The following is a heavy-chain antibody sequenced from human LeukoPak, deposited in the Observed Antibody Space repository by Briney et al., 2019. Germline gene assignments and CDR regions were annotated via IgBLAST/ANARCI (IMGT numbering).Heavy chain of an antibody. D-gene: IGHD4-17*01. CDR1: GGSISSYY. V-gene: IGHV4-59*01. CDR3: ARGHDYGDLYYYCMDV. J-gene: IGHJ6*03. Sequence: SETLSLTCTVSGGSISSYYWSWIRQPPGKGLEWIGYIYYSGSTNYNPSLKSRVTISVDTSKNQFSLKLSSVAAADTAVYYCARGHDYGDLYYYCMDVWGKGTTVTVSS. CDR2: IYYSGST.